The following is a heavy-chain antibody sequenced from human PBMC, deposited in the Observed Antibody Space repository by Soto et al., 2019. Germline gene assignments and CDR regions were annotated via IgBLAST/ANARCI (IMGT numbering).Heavy chain of an antibody. V-gene: IGHV3-7*05. Sequence: EVQLEESGGGLVQPGGSLRLSCEASGFTFSSYWMNWVRQAPGKGLEWVASIKYDGSETFYVDSVKGRCTIFRDDTKKSLHLQMNSLRDEDTAVYYCARGAESSSMYGLNFDYWGQGALVTVSS. CDR2: IKYDGSET. CDR1: GFTFSSYW. J-gene: IGHJ4*02. CDR3: ARGAESSSMYGLNFDY. D-gene: IGHD2-2*01.